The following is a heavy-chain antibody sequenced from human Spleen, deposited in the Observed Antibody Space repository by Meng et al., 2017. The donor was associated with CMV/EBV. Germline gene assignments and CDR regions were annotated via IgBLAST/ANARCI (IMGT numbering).Heavy chain of an antibody. CDR1: GGSVSSGSSY. CDR2: IYYSGNS. D-gene: IGHD2-2*01. CDR3: ARRVTSVVPAAIFSGWFDP. Sequence: SETLSLTCTVSGGSVSSGSSYWTWIRQPPGKGLEWIGYIYYSGNSKYNPSLKSRVIMSVDTSRNQFSLKLSSVTAADTAGYYCARRVTSVVPAAIFSGWFDPWGQGTLVTVSS. V-gene: IGHV4-61*01. J-gene: IGHJ5*02.